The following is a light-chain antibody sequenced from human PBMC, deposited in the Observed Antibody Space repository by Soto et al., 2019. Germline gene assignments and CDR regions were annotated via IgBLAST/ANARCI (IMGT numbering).Light chain of an antibody. J-gene: IGLJ1*01. V-gene: IGLV2-14*01. CDR1: SSDVGGYNY. CDR3: SPYTSSSTYV. CDR2: DVS. Sequence: QSALTQPASVSGSPGQSITISCTGTSSDVGGYNYVSWYQQHPGKAPKLMIYDVSNRPSGVSNRFSVSKSGNTASLTISGLQAEDEAAYYCSPYTSSSTYVFGTGTKVTVL.